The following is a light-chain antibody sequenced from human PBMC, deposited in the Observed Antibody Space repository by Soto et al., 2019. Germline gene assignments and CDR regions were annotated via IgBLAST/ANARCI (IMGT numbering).Light chain of an antibody. CDR1: SSNIGAGYD. CDR2: GNS. J-gene: IGLJ1*01. CDR3: FSFTTTSTHV. V-gene: IGLV1-40*01. Sequence: QSVLTQPPSVSGAPGQRVTISCTGSSSNIGAGYDVHWYQQLPGTAPKLLIYGNSNRPSGVPDRFSGSKSGNTAYLTISGLQVGDEAEYFCFSFTTTSTHVFGTGTKLTVL.